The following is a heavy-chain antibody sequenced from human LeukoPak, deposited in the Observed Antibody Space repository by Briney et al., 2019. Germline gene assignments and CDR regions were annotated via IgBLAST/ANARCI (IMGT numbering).Heavy chain of an antibody. CDR3: ARALWFGEFQI. J-gene: IGHJ4*02. V-gene: IGHV4-34*01. CDR2: INHSGST. CDR1: GGSFSGYY. D-gene: IGHD3-10*01. Sequence: KASETLSLTCAVYGGSFSGYYWSWIRQPPGKGLEWIGEINHSGSTNYNPSLKSRVTISVDTSKNQFSLKLSSVTAADTAVYYCARALWFGEFQIWGQGTLVTVSS.